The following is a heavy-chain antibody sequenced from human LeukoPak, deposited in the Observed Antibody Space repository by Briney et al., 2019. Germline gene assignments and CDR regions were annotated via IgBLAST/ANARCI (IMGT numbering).Heavy chain of an antibody. V-gene: IGHV4-34*01. J-gene: IGHJ4*02. CDR2: INHTGRT. Sequence: PSETLSLTCAVYGGSFSGYYGSWIRQPPGKGRAWTGEINHTGRTKYNPSLKSRVTISVDTSKHQFSLKLSSVTAADTAVYYCARGRSVRFLEWFSSDYWGQGTLVTVSS. CDR3: ARGRSVRFLEWFSSDY. D-gene: IGHD3-3*01. CDR1: GGSFSGYY.